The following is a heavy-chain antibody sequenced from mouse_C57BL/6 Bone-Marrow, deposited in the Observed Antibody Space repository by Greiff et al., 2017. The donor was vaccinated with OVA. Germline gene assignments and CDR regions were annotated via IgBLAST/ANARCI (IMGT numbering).Heavy chain of an antibody. J-gene: IGHJ3*01. CDR2: ISSGGSYT. D-gene: IGHD4-1*01. CDR1: GFTFSSYG. Sequence: EVKLVESGGDLVKPGGSLKLSCAASGFTFSSYGMSWVRQTPDKRLEWVATISSGGSYTYYPDSVKGRFTISRDNAKNTLYLQMSSLKSEDTAMYYCARRLGPWFAYWGQGTLVTVSA. CDR3: ARRLGPWFAY. V-gene: IGHV5-6*01.